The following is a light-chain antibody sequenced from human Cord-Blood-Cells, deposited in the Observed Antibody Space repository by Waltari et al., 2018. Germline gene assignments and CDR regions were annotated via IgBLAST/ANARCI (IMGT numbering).Light chain of an antibody. CDR2: DVS. J-gene: IGLJ3*02. CDR3: SSYTSSSTLV. Sequence: QSALTQPASVSVSPGQSITISCTGTTTDVGCYNYVSWYHQHPGKAPKLMIYDVSKRPSGVSTLFSGSKSGNTASLTISGLQAEDEADYYCSSYTSSSTLVFGGGTKLTVL. CDR1: TTDVGCYNY. V-gene: IGLV2-14*01.